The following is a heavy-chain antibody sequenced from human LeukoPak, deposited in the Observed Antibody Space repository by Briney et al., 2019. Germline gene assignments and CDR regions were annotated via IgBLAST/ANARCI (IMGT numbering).Heavy chain of an antibody. CDR2: IQYDGSNE. J-gene: IGHJ4*02. CDR1: RFTFSSYG. CDR3: ARFGYYNSLFDY. D-gene: IGHD1-26*01. V-gene: IGHV3-30*12. Sequence: GGSLRLSCAASRFTFSSYGMHWVRQAPGKGLEWVAYIQYDGSNEQYADSVKGRFTISRDNSKNTLYLQMNSLRAEDTAVYYCARFGYYNSLFDYWGQGTLVTVSS.